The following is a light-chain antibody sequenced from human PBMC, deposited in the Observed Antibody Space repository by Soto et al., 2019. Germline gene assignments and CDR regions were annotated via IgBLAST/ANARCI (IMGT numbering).Light chain of an antibody. V-gene: IGLV2-11*01. J-gene: IGLJ2*01. Sequence: QSVLTQPRSVSGSPGQSVTISCTGTSSDVGGYNYVSWYQQHPGEAPKLMIYDVSKRPSGVPDRFSGSKSGNTASLTISGLQAEDEADYYCCSYAGSYTLRLFGGGTKVTVL. CDR2: DVS. CDR3: CSYAGSYTLRL. CDR1: SSDVGGYNY.